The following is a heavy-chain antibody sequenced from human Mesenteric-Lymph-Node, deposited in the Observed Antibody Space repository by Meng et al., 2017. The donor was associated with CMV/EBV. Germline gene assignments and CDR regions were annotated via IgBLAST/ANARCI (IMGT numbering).Heavy chain of an antibody. CDR2: ISTTSTYM. Sequence: ASGLSFSIYSMNWIRQTPEKGLEWVASISTTSTYMSSADSVKGRFTISRDNSKNTLYLQMNSLRAEDTAVYYCAKGPSSRIAAGGYWGQGTLVTVSS. D-gene: IGHD6-13*01. V-gene: IGHV3-21*04. CDR3: AKGPSSRIAAGGY. CDR1: GLSFSIYS. J-gene: IGHJ4*02.